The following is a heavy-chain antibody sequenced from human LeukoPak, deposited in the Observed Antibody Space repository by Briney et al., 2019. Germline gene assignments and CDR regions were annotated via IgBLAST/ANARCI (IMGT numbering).Heavy chain of an antibody. V-gene: IGHV3-30*03. CDR3: AIYGSGDIDY. CDR2: ISYDGSNK. CDR1: GFTFSSYG. D-gene: IGHD3-10*01. Sequence: PGGSLRLSCAASGFTFSSYGMHWVRQAPGKGLEWVAVISYDGSNKYYADSVKGRFTISRDNSKNTLYLQMNSLRAEDTAVYYCAIYGSGDIDYWGQGTLVTVSS. J-gene: IGHJ4*02.